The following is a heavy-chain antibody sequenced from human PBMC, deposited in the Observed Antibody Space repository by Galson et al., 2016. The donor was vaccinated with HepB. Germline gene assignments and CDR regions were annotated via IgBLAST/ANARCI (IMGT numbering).Heavy chain of an antibody. CDR2: IYSGGTT. J-gene: IGHJ6*02. CDR3: AVEAGIAVAGPEFHYYYGMDV. D-gene: IGHD6-19*01. V-gene: IGHV3-53*01. Sequence: SLRLSCAASGLTFSNYWMSWVRQAPGQGLEWPSVIYSGGTTYYADSLKGRFTISRDNSKNTLYLQMNSLRVEDTAVYYCAVEAGIAVAGPEFHYYYGMDVWGQGTTVTVSS. CDR1: GLTFSNYW.